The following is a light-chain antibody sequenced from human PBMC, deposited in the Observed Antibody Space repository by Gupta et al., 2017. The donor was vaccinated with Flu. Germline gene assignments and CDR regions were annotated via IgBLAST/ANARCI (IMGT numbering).Light chain of an antibody. CDR3: QQYDTYTAT. V-gene: IGKV1-5*03. CDR2: KAS. Sequence: VTITCRASQNIRDWLAWYQQKPGKAPNLLIYKASTLESGVPSRFSGSGSGTEFTLTISSLQPDDFATYYCQQYDTYTATFGQGTKLEIK. CDR1: QNIRDW. J-gene: IGKJ2*01.